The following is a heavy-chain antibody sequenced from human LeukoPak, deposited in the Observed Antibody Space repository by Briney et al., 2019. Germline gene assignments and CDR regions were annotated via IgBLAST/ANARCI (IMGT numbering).Heavy chain of an antibody. CDR3: ARVYKYCSGTSCYRFDP. Sequence: SENLSLNSAVSSGSITSSNWWRWVRQPPGKGLEWMREIGHSGSTTYNPYLKSRATISVDKSKNQFSLKLTSVTAADPAVYYCARVYKYCSGTSCYRFDPWGQGTLVTVSS. CDR1: SGSITSSNW. J-gene: IGHJ5*02. D-gene: IGHD2-2*01. V-gene: IGHV4-4*02. CDR2: IGHSGST.